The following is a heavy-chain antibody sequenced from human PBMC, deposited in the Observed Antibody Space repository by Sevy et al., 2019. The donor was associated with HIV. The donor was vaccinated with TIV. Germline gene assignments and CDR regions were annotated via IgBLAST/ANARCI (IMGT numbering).Heavy chain of an antibody. V-gene: IGHV3-30-3*01. D-gene: IGHD3-9*01. Sequence: GGSLRLSCAASGFTFTNFPMHWVRQAPGRGLEWVAIISFNGNHEFYADSVKGRFTISRDNSKSTLYLQMNSLRREDRAVYYCVRTAGLTGSYEYWGQGTQVTVSS. CDR1: GFTFTNFP. CDR3: VRTAGLTGSYEY. J-gene: IGHJ4*02. CDR2: ISFNGNHE.